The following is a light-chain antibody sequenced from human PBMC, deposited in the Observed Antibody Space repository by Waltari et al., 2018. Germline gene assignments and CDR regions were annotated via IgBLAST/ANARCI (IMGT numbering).Light chain of an antibody. V-gene: IGKV3-20*01. J-gene: IGKJ4*01. CDR1: RGVRRNW. CDR3: HQYDTAPHT. CDR2: GAS. Sequence: EIVLTQSPGNLSLSLGAGATLSCRASRGVRRNWLAWYHQRPGQAPRLLIYGASTRATGITDKFIGSGSGTDFILTIRRLEPEDFGVYYCHQYDTAPHTFGGGTKVEIK.